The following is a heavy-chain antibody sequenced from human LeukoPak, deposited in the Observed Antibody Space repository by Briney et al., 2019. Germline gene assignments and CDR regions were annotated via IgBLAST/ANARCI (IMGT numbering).Heavy chain of an antibody. CDR1: GGTFSSYA. CDR2: ISAYNGNT. Sequence: ASVKVSCKASGGTFSSYAISWVRQAPGQGLEWMGWISAYNGNTNYAQKLQGRVTMTTDTSTSTAYMELRSLRSDDTAVYYCARDLWSQSYTAMTTPFDYWGQRTLVTVSS. J-gene: IGHJ4*02. D-gene: IGHD5-18*01. CDR3: ARDLWSQSYTAMTTPFDY. V-gene: IGHV1-18*01.